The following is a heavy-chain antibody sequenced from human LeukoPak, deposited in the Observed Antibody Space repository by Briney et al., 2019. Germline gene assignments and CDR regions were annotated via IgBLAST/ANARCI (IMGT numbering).Heavy chain of an antibody. CDR2: INHSGST. D-gene: IGHD4-23*01. CDR3: ARVRRAVHTVVNHGMDV. V-gene: IGHV4-34*01. J-gene: IGHJ6*02. Sequence: SETLSLTCAVYGGSFSGYYWSWIRQPPGKGLEWIGEINHSGSTNYNPSLKSRVTISVDTSKNQFSLKLSSVTAADTAVYYCARVRRAVHTVVNHGMDVWGQGTTVTVSS. CDR1: GGSFSGYY.